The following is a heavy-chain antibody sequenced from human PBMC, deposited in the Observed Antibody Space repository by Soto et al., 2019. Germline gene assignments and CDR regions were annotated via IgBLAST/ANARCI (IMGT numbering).Heavy chain of an antibody. J-gene: IGHJ4*02. CDR3: VKSFSIYGYSEFDQ. V-gene: IGHV3-30*18. Sequence: GGSLRLSCVGSGFIFGHYGLNWVRQAPGKGLEWVAVISCDSSNKYYAQSVRSRFTISRDNAKDTLYLQMDTLRPEDTAMYYCVKSFSIYGYSEFDQWGQGTLVTVSS. CDR2: ISCDSSNK. CDR1: GFIFGHYG. D-gene: IGHD5-18*01.